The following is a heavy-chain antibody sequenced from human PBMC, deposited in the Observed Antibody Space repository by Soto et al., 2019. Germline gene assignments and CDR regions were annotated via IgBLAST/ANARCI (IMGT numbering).Heavy chain of an antibody. V-gene: IGHV3-74*01. J-gene: IGHJ5*01. CDR1: GFTFSSYW. CDR2: INSDGSST. D-gene: IGHD6-19*01. CDR3: ASPSVAGNNWFDP. Sequence: GGSLRLSCVASGFTFSSYWMHWVRQAPGKGLVWVSRINSDGSSTSYADSVKGRFTISRDNAKNTLYLQMNSLRAEDTAVYYCASPSVAGNNWFDPWGQGTLVTVSS.